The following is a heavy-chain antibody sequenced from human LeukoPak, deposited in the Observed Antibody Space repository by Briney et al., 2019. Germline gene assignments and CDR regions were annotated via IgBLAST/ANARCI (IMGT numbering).Heavy chain of an antibody. CDR1: GFTFSSYG. V-gene: IGHV3-30*18. J-gene: IGHJ6*02. CDR2: ISYDGSNK. D-gene: IGHD2-15*01. CDR3: AKEQVVGDYYYGMDV. Sequence: GGSLRLSCAASGFTFSSYGMHWVRQAPGKGLEWVAVISYDGSNKYYADSVKGRFTISRDDSKNTLYLQMNSLRAEDTAVYYCAKEQVVGDYYYGMDVWGQGTTVTVSS.